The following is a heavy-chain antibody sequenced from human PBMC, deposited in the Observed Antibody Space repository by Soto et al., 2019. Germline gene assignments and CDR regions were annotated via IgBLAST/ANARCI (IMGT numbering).Heavy chain of an antibody. J-gene: IGHJ4*02. Sequence: WASVKVSCKASGYRFNNFNVHWVRQAPGLGLEWLGMFNPSGGSPDYSQKFQGRFTMTRDTSTAEFFMELSSLRSEDTAVYYCARDSSEPATNFHFDYWGQGTPVTVSS. CDR2: FNPSGGSP. V-gene: IGHV1-46*02. CDR3: ARDSSEPATNFHFDY. CDR1: GYRFNNFN.